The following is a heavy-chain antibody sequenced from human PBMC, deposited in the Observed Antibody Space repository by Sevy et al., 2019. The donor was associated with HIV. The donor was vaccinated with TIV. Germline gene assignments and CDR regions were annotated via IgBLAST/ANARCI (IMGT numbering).Heavy chain of an antibody. D-gene: IGHD3-22*01. V-gene: IGHV3-48*03. CDR3: ASGNDSSGYYSNFDY. J-gene: IGHJ4*02. CDR1: GFTFSAHE. Sequence: GGSLRLSCAASGFTFSAHELNWVRQAPGKGLEWVDHISGSGFTIHYADSVKGRFTVSRDNAKNSLYLQMNSLRAEDTAIYYCASGNDSSGYYSNFDYWGQGTLVTVSS. CDR2: ISGSGFTI.